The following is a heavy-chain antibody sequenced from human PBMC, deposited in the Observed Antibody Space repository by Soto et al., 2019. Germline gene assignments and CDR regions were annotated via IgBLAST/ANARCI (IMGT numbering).Heavy chain of an antibody. CDR1: GGSISSHY. V-gene: IGHV4-4*07. D-gene: IGHD6-19*01. CDR3: AKELKPYNSGWYFILS. Sequence: QVQLQESGPGLVKPSETLSLTCTVSGGSISSHYWSWIRQPAGKGLEWIGRIYLSGNTKINPSLKNRVTMSVDASKNQFSLNLKSVTAADTAVYYRAKELKPYNSGWYFILSGGQGTLVTVSS. CDR2: IYLSGNT. J-gene: IGHJ4*02.